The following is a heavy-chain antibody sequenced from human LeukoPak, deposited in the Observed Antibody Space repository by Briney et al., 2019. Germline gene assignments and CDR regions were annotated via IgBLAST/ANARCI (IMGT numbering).Heavy chain of an antibody. CDR3: ATYRQVLLPFES. CDR1: GFTFSTYA. J-gene: IGHJ4*02. D-gene: IGHD5-18*01. CDR2: ISGTGGST. Sequence: GGSLRLSCAASGFTFSTYAMTWVRQAPGKGLEWVSLISGTGGSTYYADSVKGRFTISRDNSKNTLYLQMNSLRADDTAVYYCATYRQVLLPFESWGQGTLVTVSS. V-gene: IGHV3-23*01.